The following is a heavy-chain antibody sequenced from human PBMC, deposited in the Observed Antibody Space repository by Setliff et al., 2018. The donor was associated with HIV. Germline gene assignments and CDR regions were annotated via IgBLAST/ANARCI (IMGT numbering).Heavy chain of an antibody. J-gene: IGHJ4*02. Sequence: SETLSLTCSVSGVSIPTGDYYWTWIRQPPGKGLEWIGSIYYSGSTKHNPSLKSRVTISLDTSKNQFSLKLTSVTAADTAVYYCARYSPRGYTLTGPYWGQGTLVTVSS. CDR2: IYYSGST. D-gene: IGHD6-25*01. CDR1: GVSIPTGDYY. V-gene: IGHV4-61*08. CDR3: ARYSPRGYTLTGPY.